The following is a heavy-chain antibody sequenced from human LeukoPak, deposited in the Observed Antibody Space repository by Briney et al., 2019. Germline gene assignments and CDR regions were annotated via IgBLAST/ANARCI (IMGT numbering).Heavy chain of an antibody. V-gene: IGHV3-23*01. CDR1: GLIFSDYS. CDR2: ITAGGDYT. J-gene: IGHJ4*02. CDR3: ANWNDY. D-gene: IGHD1-1*01. Sequence: GGSLRLSCAVSGLIFSDYSMNWVRQAPGEGLEWVSTITAGGDYTYYADSVKGRFTVSRDNSKNTLYLQMNSLRAEDTAIYYCANWNDYWGQGTLVTVSS.